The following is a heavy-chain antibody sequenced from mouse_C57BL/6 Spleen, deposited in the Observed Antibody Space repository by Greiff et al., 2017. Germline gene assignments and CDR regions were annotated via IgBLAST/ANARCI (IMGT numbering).Heavy chain of an antibody. V-gene: IGHV5-4*01. CDR3: AREGTQLRLRGFAY. D-gene: IGHD3-2*02. CDR2: ISDGGSYT. J-gene: IGHJ3*01. Sequence: EVKLMESGGGLVKPGGSLKLSCAASGFTFSSYAMSWVRQTPEKRLEWVATISDGGSYTYYPDNVKGRFTISRDNAKNNLYLQMSHLKSEDTAMYYCAREGTQLRLRGFAYWGQGTLVTVSA. CDR1: GFTFSSYA.